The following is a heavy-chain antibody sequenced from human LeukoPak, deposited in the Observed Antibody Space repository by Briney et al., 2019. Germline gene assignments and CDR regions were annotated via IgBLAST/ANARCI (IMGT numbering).Heavy chain of an antibody. CDR1: GFTVSSNY. Sequence: GGSLRLSCAASGFTVSSNYMSWVRQAPGKGLEWVSSISSSSSYIYYADSVKGRFTISRDNAKNSLYLQMNSLRAEDTAVYYCARDVVAFGDAFDIWGQGTMVTVSS. J-gene: IGHJ3*02. V-gene: IGHV3-21*01. CDR2: ISSSSSYI. D-gene: IGHD2-2*01. CDR3: ARDVVAFGDAFDI.